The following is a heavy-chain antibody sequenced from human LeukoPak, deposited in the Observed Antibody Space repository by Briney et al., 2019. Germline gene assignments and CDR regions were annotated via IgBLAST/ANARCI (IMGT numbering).Heavy chain of an antibody. CDR1: GGSISSGSYY. V-gene: IGHV4-61*02. D-gene: IGHD3-10*01. CDR2: IYTSGST. CDR3: ARDLPYYYYFDY. J-gene: IGHJ4*02. Sequence: SETLSLTCTVSGGSISSGSYYWSWIRQPAGKGLEWIGRIYTSGSTNYNPSLKSRVTISVDTSKNQFSLKLSSVTAADRAVYYCARDLPYYYYFDYWGQGTLVTVSS.